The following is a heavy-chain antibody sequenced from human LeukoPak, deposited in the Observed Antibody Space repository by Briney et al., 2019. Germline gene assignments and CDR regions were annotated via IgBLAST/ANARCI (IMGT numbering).Heavy chain of an antibody. CDR1: GGSFSGYY. D-gene: IGHD6-25*01. CDR3: ARGRLLDY. Sequence: SETLSLTRAVYGGSFSGYYWSWIRQPPGKGLEWIGEINHSGSTNYNPSLKSRVTISVDTSKNQFSLKLSSVTAADTAVYYCARGRLLDYWGQGTLVTVSS. J-gene: IGHJ4*02. CDR2: INHSGST. V-gene: IGHV4-34*01.